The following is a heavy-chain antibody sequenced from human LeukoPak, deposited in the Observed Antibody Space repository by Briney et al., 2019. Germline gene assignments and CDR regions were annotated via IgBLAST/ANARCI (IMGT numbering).Heavy chain of an antibody. CDR3: ARVNQLLWFGDRGGHWFDP. D-gene: IGHD3-10*01. V-gene: IGHV3-21*04. J-gene: IGHJ5*02. CDR2: ISSSSSYI. CDR1: GFTFSSYS. Sequence: PGGSLRLSCAASGFTFSSYSMNWVRQAPGMGLEWVSSISSSSSYIYYADSVKGRFTISRDNAKNSLYLQMNSLRAEDTAVYYCARVNQLLWFGDRGGHWFDPWGQGTLVTVSS.